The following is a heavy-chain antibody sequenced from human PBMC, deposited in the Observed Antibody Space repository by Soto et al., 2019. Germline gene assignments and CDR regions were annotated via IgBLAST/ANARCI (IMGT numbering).Heavy chain of an antibody. CDR2: IYYSGST. D-gene: IGHD3-3*01. Sequence: QLQLQESGPGLVKPSETLSLTCTVSGGSISSSSYYWGWIRQPPGKGLEWIGTIYYSGSTYYNPSLKSRVTISVDTSKNQFSLKLSSVTAADTAVYYCATLLYEFWSGDIIFDYWGQGTLVTVSS. CDR3: ATLLYEFWSGDIIFDY. CDR1: GGSISSSSYY. V-gene: IGHV4-39*01. J-gene: IGHJ4*02.